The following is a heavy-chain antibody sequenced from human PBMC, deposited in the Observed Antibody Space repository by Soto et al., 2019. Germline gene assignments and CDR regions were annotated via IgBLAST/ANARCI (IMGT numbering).Heavy chain of an antibody. Sequence: LSLTCAVSGASISSNFWCSCVLQPPGKGLEWIGEIYHTGSTIYNPSLKSRVTISVDKSKNQVSLKVSSVTAADTAMFYCARRTDGYPYFDYWGLGTLVTVSS. CDR2: IYHTGST. J-gene: IGHJ4*02. D-gene: IGHD5-12*01. CDR3: ARRTDGYPYFDY. CDR1: GASISSNFW. V-gene: IGHV4-4*02.